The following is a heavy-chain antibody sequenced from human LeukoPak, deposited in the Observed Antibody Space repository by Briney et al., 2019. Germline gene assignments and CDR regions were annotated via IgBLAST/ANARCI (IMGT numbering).Heavy chain of an antibody. J-gene: IGHJ4*02. V-gene: IGHV1-2*02. CDR3: ARGYYDILTGYPDY. D-gene: IGHD3-9*01. CDR1: GYTFTGYY. CDR2: INPNSGGT. Sequence: ASAKVSCKASGYTFTGYYMHWVRQAPGQGLEWMGWINPNSGGTNYAQKFQGRVTMTRDTSISTAYMELSRLRSDDTAVYYCARGYYDILTGYPDYWGQGTLVTVSS.